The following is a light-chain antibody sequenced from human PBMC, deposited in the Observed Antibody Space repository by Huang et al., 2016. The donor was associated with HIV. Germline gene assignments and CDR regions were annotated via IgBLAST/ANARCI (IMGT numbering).Light chain of an antibody. CDR3: QQYGTSPTT. J-gene: IGKJ5*01. CDR1: QRVNSNS. V-gene: IGKV3-20*01. Sequence: EIVLTQAPGTLSLSPGERATLSCRASQRVNSNSLAWYQQIPGQAPRLLIYDASSRATGIPDRFSGRGSGTDFTLTISRLEPEDFAVYHCQQYGTSPTTFGQGTRLEIK. CDR2: DAS.